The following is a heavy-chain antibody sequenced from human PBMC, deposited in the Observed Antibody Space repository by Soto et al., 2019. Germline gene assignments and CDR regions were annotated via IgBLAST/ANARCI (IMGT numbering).Heavy chain of an antibody. V-gene: IGHV3-11*01. D-gene: IGHD2-2*01. CDR2: IGSSGLSV. J-gene: IGHJ6*03. CDR1: GFTFSDYQ. CDR3: ARDLRQLLSHNYYDYYLDV. Sequence: QVHLVESGGGLVKPGGSLRLSCAASGFTFSDYQMSWIRQAPGKGLEWVSYIGSSGLSVYYEDSVKGRFTISRDNANNSLYLQMNSLRAEDSAVYYCARDLRQLLSHNYYDYYLDVWGKGTTVSVSS.